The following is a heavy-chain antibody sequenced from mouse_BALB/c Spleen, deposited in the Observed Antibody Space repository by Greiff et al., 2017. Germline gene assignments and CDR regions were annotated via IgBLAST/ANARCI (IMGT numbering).Heavy chain of an antibody. CDR2: ISYDGSN. D-gene: IGHD2-2*01. CDR3: ARRGGYDEGFAY. CDR1: GYSITSGYY. V-gene: IGHV3-6*02. J-gene: IGHJ3*01. Sequence: DVQLQESGPGLVKPSQSLSLTCSVTGYSITSGYYWNWIRQFPGNKLEWMGYISYDGSNNYNPSLKNRISITRDTSKNQFFLKLNSVTTEDTATYYCARRGGYDEGFAYWGQGTLVTVSA.